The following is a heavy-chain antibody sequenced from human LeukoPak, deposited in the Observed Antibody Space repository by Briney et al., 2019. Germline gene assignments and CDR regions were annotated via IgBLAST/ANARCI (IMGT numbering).Heavy chain of an antibody. CDR2: IGTAGDT. D-gene: IGHD2-8*01. CDR1: GFTFSSYD. Sequence: GGSLRLSCAASGFTFSSYDMHWVRQATGKGLEWVSAIGTAGDTYYPGSVKGRFTISRENAKNSLYLQMNSLRAGDTAVYYCARSVVLMVYAPFDYWGQGTLVTVSS. V-gene: IGHV3-13*01. J-gene: IGHJ4*02. CDR3: ARSVVLMVYAPFDY.